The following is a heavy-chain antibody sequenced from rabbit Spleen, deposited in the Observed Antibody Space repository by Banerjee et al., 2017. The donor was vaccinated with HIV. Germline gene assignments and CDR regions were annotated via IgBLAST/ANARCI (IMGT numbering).Heavy chain of an antibody. CDR3: ARDAGSGPYIDGYFNL. CDR1: GFSFSRSYA. J-gene: IGHJ4*01. V-gene: IGHV1S45*01. Sequence: QEQLVESGGGLVQPGASLRLTCTASGFSFSRSYAMCWVRQAPGKGLEWIACIYTTNYKTYYASWAKGRFTISKTSSTTVTLQMTSLTVADTATYFCARDAGSGPYIDGYFNLWGPGTLVTVS. D-gene: IGHD8-1*01. CDR2: IYTTNYKT.